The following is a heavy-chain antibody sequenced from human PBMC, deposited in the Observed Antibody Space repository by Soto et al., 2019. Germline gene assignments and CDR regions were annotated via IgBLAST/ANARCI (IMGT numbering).Heavy chain of an antibody. Sequence: QVQLQESGPGLVKPSETLSLTCTVSGGSISSYYWSWIRQPPGKGLEWIGYIYYSGSTNYNPSLKGRVTISVATPTTQFSLKLSSVTAADTAVYYCARRYAGNFAYWGPGTRVTVSS. CDR3: ARRYAGNFAY. D-gene: IGHD2-8*01. CDR1: GGSISSYY. CDR2: IYYSGST. J-gene: IGHJ4*02. V-gene: IGHV4-59*08.